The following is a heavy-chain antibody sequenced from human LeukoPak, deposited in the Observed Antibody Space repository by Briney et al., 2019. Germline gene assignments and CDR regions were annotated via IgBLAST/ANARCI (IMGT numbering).Heavy chain of an antibody. D-gene: IGHD3-22*01. CDR3: ARHGADSNYYYYGMDV. V-gene: IGHV4-39*01. Sequence: PWESLSLACTVSGGSISSSSFYWGWLRQPPGKGWEWFGSIYYSGSTYYTPSRYNPSLKSRVTISVDTAKTQFSLNLSCLTAADTAVYYCARHGADSNYYYYGMDVWGQGTTVTVSS. J-gene: IGHJ6*02. CDR1: GGSISSSSFY. CDR2: IYYSGST.